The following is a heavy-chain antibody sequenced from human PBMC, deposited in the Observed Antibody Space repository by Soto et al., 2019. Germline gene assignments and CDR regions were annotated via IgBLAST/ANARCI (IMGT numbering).Heavy chain of an antibody. CDR3: ARGDSGWYSSYFDY. Sequence: QVQLVESGGGVVQPGRSLRLSCAASGFTFSSYAMHWVRQAPGKGLEWVTVISYDGSNKYYADSVKGRFTISRDNSKNTLYLQMNSLRAEDTTVYYCARGDSGWYSSYFDYWGQGTRVTVSS. CDR2: ISYDGSNK. CDR1: GFTFSSYA. J-gene: IGHJ4*02. V-gene: IGHV3-30-3*01. D-gene: IGHD6-19*01.